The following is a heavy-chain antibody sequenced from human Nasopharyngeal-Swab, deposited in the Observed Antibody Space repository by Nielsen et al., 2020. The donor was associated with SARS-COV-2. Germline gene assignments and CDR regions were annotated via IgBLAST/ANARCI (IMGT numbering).Heavy chain of an antibody. CDR1: GGTFSSYA. CDR2: IIPIFGTA. J-gene: IGHJ4*02. Sequence: SVKVSCKASGGTFSSYAISWVRQAPGQGLEWMGGIIPIFGTANYVQKFQGRVTITTDESTSTAYMELSSLRSEDTAVYYCARDSEGSGYDSIAVAAYFDYWGQGTLVTVSS. D-gene: IGHD6-19*01. V-gene: IGHV1-69*05. CDR3: ARDSEGSGYDSIAVAAYFDY.